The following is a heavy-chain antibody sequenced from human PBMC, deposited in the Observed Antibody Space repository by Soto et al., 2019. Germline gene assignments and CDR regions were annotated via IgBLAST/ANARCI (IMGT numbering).Heavy chain of an antibody. CDR2: INHSGST. D-gene: IGHD3-16*01. CDR1: GGSFSGYY. CDR3: ARGRKRRFVYYGMDV. V-gene: IGHV4-34*01. J-gene: IGHJ6*02. Sequence: SETLSLTCAVYGGSFSGYYWSWIRQPPGKGLEWIGEINHSGSTNYNPSLKSRVTISVDTSKNQFSLKLSSVTAADTAVYYCARGRKRRFVYYGMDVGGQGTKVTVSS.